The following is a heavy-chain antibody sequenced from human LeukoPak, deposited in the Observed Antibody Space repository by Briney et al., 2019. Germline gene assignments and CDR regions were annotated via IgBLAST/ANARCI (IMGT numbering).Heavy chain of an antibody. V-gene: IGHV4-59*01. J-gene: IGHJ5*02. Sequence: SETLSLTCTVSGGSISCYYWSWIRQPPGKGLEWIGYIYYSGSTNYNPSLKSRVTISVDTSKNQFSLKLSSVTAADTAMYYCVRWGGGYCRSTSCYGFGPWGQGTLVTVSS. CDR2: IYYSGST. D-gene: IGHD2-2*01. CDR1: GGSISCYY. CDR3: VRWGGGYCRSTSCYGFGP.